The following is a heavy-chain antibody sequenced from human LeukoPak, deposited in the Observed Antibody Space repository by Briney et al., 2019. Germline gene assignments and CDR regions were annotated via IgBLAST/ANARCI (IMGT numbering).Heavy chain of an antibody. Sequence: SETLSLTCAVSGFSNSNGYYWAWIRQPPGKGLELLGIMYHSGSTYYNPSLNSRVTISVDTSRNQFSLKLISVTAADTAVSYWARHGAFYYGSGGSGFDYWGQGTLVTVSS. J-gene: IGHJ4*02. D-gene: IGHD3-10*01. CDR3: ARHGAFYYGSGGSGFDY. CDR2: MYHSGST. V-gene: IGHV4-38-2*01. CDR1: GFSNSNGYY.